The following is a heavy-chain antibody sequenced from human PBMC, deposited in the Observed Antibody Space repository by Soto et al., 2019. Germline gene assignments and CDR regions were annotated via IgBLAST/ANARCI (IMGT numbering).Heavy chain of an antibody. J-gene: IGHJ4*02. CDR2: ISYDGSAK. Sequence: QVQLVESGGGVVQPGGSQRLSCAASGFTFSTYGMHWVRQAPGKGLEWVAVISYDGSAKYYADSVKGRFSISRDNSMDTLSLQMNSLRAEDTAVYYCAKASGLRIQVWSQIEHWGQGTLVTVSS. V-gene: IGHV3-30*18. CDR3: AKASGLRIQVWSQIEH. CDR1: GFTFSTYG. D-gene: IGHD5-18*01.